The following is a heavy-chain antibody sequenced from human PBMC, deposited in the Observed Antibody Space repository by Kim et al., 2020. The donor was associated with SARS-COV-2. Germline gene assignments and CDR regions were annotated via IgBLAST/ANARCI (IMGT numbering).Heavy chain of an antibody. V-gene: IGHV4-30-4*01. CDR3: ARDKFH. J-gene: IGHJ1*01. Sequence: SETLSLTCTVSGSSIISDDHYWNWIRQPPGKGLEWIGYIYSSGNTYYNPSLKSRLTMSVDGSKNQFSLKLSSVTAADTAVYFCARDKFHWGQGILVTVSS. CDR2: IYSSGNT. CDR1: GSSIISDDHY.